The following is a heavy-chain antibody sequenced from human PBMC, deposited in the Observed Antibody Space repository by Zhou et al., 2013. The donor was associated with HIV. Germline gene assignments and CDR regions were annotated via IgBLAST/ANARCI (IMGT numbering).Heavy chain of an antibody. Sequence: QVQLVQSGAEVKKPGSSVKVSCKASGGTFSSYAISWVRQAPGQGLEWMGGIIPIFGTANYAQKFQGRVTITTDESTSTAYMELSSLRSEDTAVYYCARDRGGSSWLNYYYYMDVWGKGTTVTVSS. CDR3: ARDRGGSSWLNYYYYMDV. V-gene: IGHV1-69*05. D-gene: IGHD6-13*01. J-gene: IGHJ6*03. CDR1: GGTFSSYA. CDR2: IIPIFGTA.